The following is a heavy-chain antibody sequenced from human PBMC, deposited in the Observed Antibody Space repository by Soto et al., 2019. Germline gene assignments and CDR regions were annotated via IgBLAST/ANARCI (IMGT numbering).Heavy chain of an antibody. CDR1: GFPFNKFW. J-gene: IGHJ6*02. D-gene: IGHD3-3*01. V-gene: IGHV3-7*03. CDR3: ARASAEEVFFFGLDV. CDR2: IRSVGSDV. Sequence: PRGSLRHSCIGSGFPFNKFWMTWVRQAPGKGLERVAMIRSVGSDVSDVDSVKGRFTISRDNTKNSLYLQMNGLRDEDTAVYYCARASAEEVFFFGLDVWGRGSRFTVS.